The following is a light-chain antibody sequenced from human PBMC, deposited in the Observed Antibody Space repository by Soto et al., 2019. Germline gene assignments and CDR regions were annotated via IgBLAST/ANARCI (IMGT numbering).Light chain of an antibody. Sequence: DLQMTQSPSTLSASVGDRVTITCRASQSISRWLAWHQQKPGKAPKVLIYQASSLESGVPSRFSGSGSGTEFTLTISSLQPEDFATYYCQQYNRYPLTFGGGTKVEIK. CDR1: QSISRW. CDR2: QAS. V-gene: IGKV1-5*03. CDR3: QQYNRYPLT. J-gene: IGKJ4*01.